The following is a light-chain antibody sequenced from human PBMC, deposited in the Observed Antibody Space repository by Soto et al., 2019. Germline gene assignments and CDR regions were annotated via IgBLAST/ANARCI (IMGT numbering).Light chain of an antibody. CDR2: GAS. Sequence: EIVSTQSPGTLSLSPGERATLSCRSSQSVSSSYLTWYQQKPGQAPRLLIFGASKRATGIPDRFSGSGSGTDFTLTISSLEPEDFAVYYCHQRSNWPITFGQGTRLEI. CDR1: QSVSSSY. V-gene: IGKV3D-20*02. J-gene: IGKJ5*01. CDR3: HQRSNWPIT.